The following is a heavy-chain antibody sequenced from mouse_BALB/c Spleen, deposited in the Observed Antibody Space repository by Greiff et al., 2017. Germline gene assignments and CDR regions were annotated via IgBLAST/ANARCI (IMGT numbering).Heavy chain of an antibody. J-gene: IGHJ2*01. CDR3: TRLYDYNYFDY. V-gene: IGHV6-6*02. D-gene: IGHD2-4*01. CDR2: IRLKSNNYAT. CDR1: GFTFSNYW. Sequence: EVKVEESGGGLVQPGGSMKLSCVASGFTFSNYWMNWVRQSPEKGLEWVAEIRLKSNNYATHYAESVKGRFTISRDDSKSSVYLRMNNLRAEDTGIYYCTRLYDYNYFDYWGQGTTLTVSS.